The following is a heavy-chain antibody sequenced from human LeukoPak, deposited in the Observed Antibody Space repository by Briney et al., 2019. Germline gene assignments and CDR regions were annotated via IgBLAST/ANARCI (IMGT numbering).Heavy chain of an antibody. D-gene: IGHD3-3*02. CDR1: GFTFTNHW. V-gene: IGHV3-7*03. CDR2: IKEDGSEK. J-gene: IGHJ5*02. CDR3: AKSGSSVFWS. Sequence: QSGGSLRLSCAASGFTFTNHWMSWVRQAPGKGLEWVANIKEDGSEKYYVDSVKGRFTVSRVNVKNSLFLQMNSLRVDDTAVYYCAKSGSSVFWSWGQGTLVTVSS.